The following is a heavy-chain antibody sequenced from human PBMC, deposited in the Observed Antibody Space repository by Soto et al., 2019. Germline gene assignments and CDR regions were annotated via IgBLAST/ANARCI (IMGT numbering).Heavy chain of an antibody. CDR1: GGSFSGYY. Sequence: SETLSLTCAVYGGSFSGYYWSWIRQPPGKGLEWIGEINHSGSTNYNPSLKSRVTISVDTSKNQFSLKLSSVTAADTAVYYCARGYSGYDWALDAFDIWGQGTMVTVSS. CDR3: ARGYSGYDWALDAFDI. J-gene: IGHJ3*02. V-gene: IGHV4-34*01. CDR2: INHSGST. D-gene: IGHD5-12*01.